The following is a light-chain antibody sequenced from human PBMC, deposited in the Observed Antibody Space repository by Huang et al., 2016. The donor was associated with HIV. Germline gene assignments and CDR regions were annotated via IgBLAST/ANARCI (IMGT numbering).Light chain of an antibody. Sequence: EILMTQSTPTLSACQVVTSTRSFTGSQIVRRLAWYQQRPGQAPRLLCYDVSSRATGTPARVSGSGSGTDFNLTINTLHAEDFALYYCQQYDEWPPWSFGQGTRVDMK. V-gene: IGKV3-15*01. CDR2: DVS. CDR3: QQYDEWPPWS. J-gene: IGKJ1*01. CDR1: QIVRR.